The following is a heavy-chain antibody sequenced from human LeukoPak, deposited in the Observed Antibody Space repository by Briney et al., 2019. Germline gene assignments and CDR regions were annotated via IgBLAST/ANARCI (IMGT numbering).Heavy chain of an antibody. CDR3: ARVAHDILTGFDY. V-gene: IGHV4-34*01. Sequence: SETLSLTCAVYGGSFSGYYWSWIRQPPGKGLEWIGEINHSGSTNYNPSLKSRVTISVDTSKNQFSLKLSSVTAADTAVYYCARVAHDILTGFDYWGQGTLVTVYS. CDR1: GGSFSGYY. J-gene: IGHJ4*02. D-gene: IGHD3-9*01. CDR2: INHSGST.